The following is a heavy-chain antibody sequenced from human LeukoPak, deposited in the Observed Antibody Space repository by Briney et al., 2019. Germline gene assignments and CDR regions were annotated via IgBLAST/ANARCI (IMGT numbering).Heavy chain of an antibody. CDR3: AKTSPLGYCSSTSCSNWFDP. J-gene: IGHJ5*02. Sequence: GGSLRLSCAASGFTFSSYAMSWVRQAPGKGLEWVSAISGSGGSTYYADSVKGRFTISRDNSKNTLYLQMNSLRAEDTAVYYCAKTSPLGYCSSTSCSNWFDPWGQGTLVTVSS. CDR2: ISGSGGST. CDR1: GFTFSSYA. D-gene: IGHD2-2*01. V-gene: IGHV3-23*01.